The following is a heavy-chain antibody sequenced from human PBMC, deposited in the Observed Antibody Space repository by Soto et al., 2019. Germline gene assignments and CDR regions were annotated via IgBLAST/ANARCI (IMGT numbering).Heavy chain of an antibody. CDR2: INTDGLS. Sequence: PXETLSLTCSVSGFSITSYYWSWIRQSAGVGLEWMGRINTDGLSTYSPSFKSRLTMSLDTSKNQVSLRLISVTAADTAVYFCARVPVAVAATEDYYGLDVWGQGNTVTVSS. J-gene: IGHJ6*02. V-gene: IGHV4-4*07. CDR3: ARVPVAVAATEDYYGLDV. CDR1: GFSITSYY. D-gene: IGHD2-15*01.